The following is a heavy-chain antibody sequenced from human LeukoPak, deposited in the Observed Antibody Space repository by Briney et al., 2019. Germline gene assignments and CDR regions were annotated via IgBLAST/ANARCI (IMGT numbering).Heavy chain of an antibody. D-gene: IGHD6-13*01. Sequence: SETLSLTCTVSGGSISSNYWTWIRQPAGKGLEWIGRMYASGTANYNPSLKSRVTMSVDTSKNQFSLKLSSVTAADTAMYYCARDGSSWSNMDVWGKGTTVTVSS. V-gene: IGHV4-4*07. CDR2: MYASGTA. CDR3: ARDGSSWSNMDV. J-gene: IGHJ6*03. CDR1: GGSISSNY.